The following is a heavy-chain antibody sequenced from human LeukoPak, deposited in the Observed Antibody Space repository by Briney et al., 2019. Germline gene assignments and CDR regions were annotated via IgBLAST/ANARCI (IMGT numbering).Heavy chain of an antibody. CDR2: IEANDGGT. CDR1: GFTFSTYT. D-gene: IGHD6-19*01. J-gene: IGHJ4*02. CDR3: AREQFRSSGYTSGLWDS. Sequence: GGSLRVSCAASGFTFSTYTMSWARQAPGKGLEWVSDIEANDGGTRYADSVRERFTLSREDSENTLFLQMHSLRGDETAVYHCAREQFRSSGYTSGLWDSWGPGTLVTVSS. V-gene: IGHV3-23*01.